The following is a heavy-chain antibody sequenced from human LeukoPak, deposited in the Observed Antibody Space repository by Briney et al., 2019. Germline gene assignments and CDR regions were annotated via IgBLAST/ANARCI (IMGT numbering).Heavy chain of an antibody. D-gene: IGHD4-23*01. CDR3: ARPATVAGGDWFNP. CDR2: IYYSGNT. Sequence: SETLSLTCTVSGDSISSSPFYWGWIRQPPGKGLEWIGSIYYSGNTYYNPSLKSRVTISVDTSKNQFSLKLSSVTAADTAVYYCARPATVAGGDWFNPWGQGILVTVSS. V-gene: IGHV4-39*01. J-gene: IGHJ5*02. CDR1: GDSISSSPFY.